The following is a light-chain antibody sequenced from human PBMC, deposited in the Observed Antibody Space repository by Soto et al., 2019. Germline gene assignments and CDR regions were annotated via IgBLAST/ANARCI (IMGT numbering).Light chain of an antibody. CDR2: GAS. CDR3: QQYGSSPQT. Sequence: EIVLTQSPGTLSLSPGEGATLSCRASQRVDSTYLAWYQQKPGQAPRLLIYGASTRATGIPDRFRGSGSGTDFTLTISRLEPEDCAVYYCQQYGSSPQTFGPGTKVDIK. V-gene: IGKV3-20*01. J-gene: IGKJ3*01. CDR1: QRVDSTY.